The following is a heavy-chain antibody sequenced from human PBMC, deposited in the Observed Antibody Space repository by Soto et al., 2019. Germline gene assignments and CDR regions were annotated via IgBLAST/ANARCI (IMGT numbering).Heavy chain of an antibody. D-gene: IGHD3-16*01. CDR1: GFKFSSHG. V-gene: IGHV3-33*01. J-gene: IGHJ4*01. CDR3: ARWGDERRLDY. Sequence: QVRLVESGGGVVQPGRSLRLSCAASGFKFSSHGMHWVRQAPGKGLEWVTVIWYDGSEKYYADSVKGHFTISRDNSKNTLYLQMNSLRADDTAVYYCARWGDERRLDYWGPGTLVTV. CDR2: IWYDGSEK.